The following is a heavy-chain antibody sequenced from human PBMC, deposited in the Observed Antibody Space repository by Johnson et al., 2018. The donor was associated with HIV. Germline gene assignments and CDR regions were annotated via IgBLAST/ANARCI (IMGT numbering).Heavy chain of an antibody. Sequence: QVQLVESGGGVVQPGRSLRVSCAASGFSFSSYGMHWVRQAPGKGLEWVAVISHDGSNKYYVDSVKGRFTISRDNSKNTLSLQMNSLRAEDTAVYYCTPLGVYTPGSTVIHNVDIWGQGTMVTVSS. J-gene: IGHJ3*02. V-gene: IGHV3-30*03. D-gene: IGHD3-10*01. CDR1: GFSFSSYG. CDR2: ISHDGSNK. CDR3: TPLGVYTPGSTVIHNVDI.